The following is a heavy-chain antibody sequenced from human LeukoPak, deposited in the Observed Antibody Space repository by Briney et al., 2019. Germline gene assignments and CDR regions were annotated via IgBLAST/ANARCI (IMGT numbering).Heavy chain of an antibody. CDR2: ISYDGSNK. D-gene: IGHD3-10*01. V-gene: IGHV3-30*04. CDR3: ARDHERYYGSGSPQLY. J-gene: IGHJ4*02. Sequence: PGGSLRLSCAASGFTFSSYAMHWVRQAPGKGLEWVAVISYDGSNKYYADSVKGRFTISRDNSKNTLYLQMNSLRAEDTAVYYCARDHERYYGSGSPQLYWGRGTLVTVSS. CDR1: GFTFSSYA.